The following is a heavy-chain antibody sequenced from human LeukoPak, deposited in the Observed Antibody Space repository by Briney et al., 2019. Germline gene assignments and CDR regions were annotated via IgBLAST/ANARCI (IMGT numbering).Heavy chain of an antibody. V-gene: IGHV3-74*03. D-gene: IGHD1-14*01. CDR3: ARSNHADDF. CDR1: GFTFSDYW. Sequence: GGSLRLSCAASGFTFSDYWMHWARQVPGKGLVWVSRINTSGSSTTYADYVKGRFTISRDNAKNTLYLQMDSLRAEDTGVYYCARSNHADDFWGQGTLVTVSS. CDR2: INTSGSST. J-gene: IGHJ4*02.